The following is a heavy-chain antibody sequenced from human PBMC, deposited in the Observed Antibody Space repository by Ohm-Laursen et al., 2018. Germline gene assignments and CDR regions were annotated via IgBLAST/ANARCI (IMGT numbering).Heavy chain of an antibody. CDR2: INHSGST. Sequence: TLSLTCAVYGGSFSGYYWSWIRQPPGKGLEWIGEINHSGSTNYNPSLKSRVTISVDTSKNQFSLKLSSVTAADTAVYYCARAPFWSGYHYFDYWGQGTLVTVSS. CDR1: GGSFSGYY. V-gene: IGHV4-34*01. D-gene: IGHD3-3*01. J-gene: IGHJ4*02. CDR3: ARAPFWSGYHYFDY.